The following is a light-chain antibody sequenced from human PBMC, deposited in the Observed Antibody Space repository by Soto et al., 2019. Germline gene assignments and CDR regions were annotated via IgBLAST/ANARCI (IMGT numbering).Light chain of an antibody. Sequence: QSVLTQPASVSGSPGQSITISCTGTGTDVGSHKLVSWYQQHPGKAPKLMVYEGTKRPSGVSDRLSGSKSYNTASLTISGLQAEDEGDYFCCSSSRSSHFSVFGTGTKVTVL. V-gene: IGLV2-23*01. CDR3: CSSSRSSHFSV. J-gene: IGLJ1*01. CDR2: EGT. CDR1: GTDVGSHKL.